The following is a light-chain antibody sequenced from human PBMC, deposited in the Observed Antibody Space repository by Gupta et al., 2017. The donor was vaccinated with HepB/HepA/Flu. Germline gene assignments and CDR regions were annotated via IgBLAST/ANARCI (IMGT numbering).Light chain of an antibody. Sequence: EMLLTQSPSTLSFSPGERATLCCRASQSVSNYLAWYQQKPGQAPRPLIFDASNRATGIPARFSGSGCGTELTITISSRVHEDFAVYFCRQRSNWHLTFGGGTKVEIK. V-gene: IGKV3-11*01. CDR2: DAS. J-gene: IGKJ4*01. CDR1: QSVSNY. CDR3: RQRSNWHLT.